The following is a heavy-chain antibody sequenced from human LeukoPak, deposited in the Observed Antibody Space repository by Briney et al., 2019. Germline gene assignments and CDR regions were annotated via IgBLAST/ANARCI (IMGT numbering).Heavy chain of an antibody. J-gene: IGHJ5*02. Sequence: TSVKVSCKASGFTFTSSAVQGVRQARGQRLEWIGWIVVSSGNTNYAQKFQERVTITRDMSTSTAYMELSSLRSEDTAVYYCAADYGDYAYNWFDPWGQGTLVTVSS. CDR1: GFTFTSSA. CDR2: IVVSSGNT. D-gene: IGHD4-17*01. CDR3: AADYGDYAYNWFDP. V-gene: IGHV1-58*01.